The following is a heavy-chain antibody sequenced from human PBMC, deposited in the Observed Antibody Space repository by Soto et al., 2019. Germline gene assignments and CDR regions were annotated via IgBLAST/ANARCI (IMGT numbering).Heavy chain of an antibody. J-gene: IGHJ6*03. CDR1: GYTFTSYA. CDR2: INAGNGNT. CDR3: ARGHACLSGLYYMDV. D-gene: IGHD3-16*01. V-gene: IGHV1-3*01. Sequence: QVQLVQSGAEVKKPGASVKVACKASGYTFTSYAMHWVRQAPGQRLEWMGWINAGNGNTKYSQKFQGKVTITSDTSAGTAYMELSSLRSEDTAGYYGARGHACLSGLYYMDVWGIGTTVTVSS.